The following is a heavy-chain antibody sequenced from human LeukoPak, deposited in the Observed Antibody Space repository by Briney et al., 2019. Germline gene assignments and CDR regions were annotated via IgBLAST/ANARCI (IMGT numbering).Heavy chain of an antibody. V-gene: IGHV3-33*01. CDR3: AIEVRGVAPGDY. J-gene: IGHJ4*02. Sequence: HPGRSLTLSCAASGVTFSSNGMHWVRKAQGKGLGRVGVIWYDGSNKYYADSVKGRFTNSRDNSKNTLYLPMNSLRAEDTAVYYCAIEVRGVAPGDYWGQGTLVTVSS. D-gene: IGHD3-10*01. CDR1: GVTFSSNG. CDR2: IWYDGSNK.